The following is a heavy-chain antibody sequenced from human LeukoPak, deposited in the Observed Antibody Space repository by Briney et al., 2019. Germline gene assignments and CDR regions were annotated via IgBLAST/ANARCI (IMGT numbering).Heavy chain of an antibody. CDR1: GYTFTSYG. Sequence: ASVKVSCKASGYTFTSYGISWVRQAPGQGLEWMGWISAYNGNTNYAQKLQGRVTMTTDTSTSAAYMELRSLRSDDTAVNYCARWVAPGDAFDIWGQGTMVTVSS. CDR2: ISAYNGNT. J-gene: IGHJ3*02. D-gene: IGHD2-15*01. CDR3: ARWVAPGDAFDI. V-gene: IGHV1-18*01.